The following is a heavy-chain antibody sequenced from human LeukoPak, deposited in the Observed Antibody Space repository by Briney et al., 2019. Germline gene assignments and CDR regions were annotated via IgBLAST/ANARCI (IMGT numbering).Heavy chain of an antibody. CDR2: ISYDGSNK. CDR1: GFTFSSYA. V-gene: IGHV3-30*09. D-gene: IGHD2-2*01. J-gene: IGHJ4*02. CDR3: ASSGYCSSTSGPPRY. Sequence: GGSLRLSCAASGFTFSSYAMHWVRQAPGKGLEWVAVISYDGSNKYYADSVKGRFAISRDNSKNTLYLQMNSLRAEDTAVYYCASSGYCSSTSGPPRYWGQGPLVTVS.